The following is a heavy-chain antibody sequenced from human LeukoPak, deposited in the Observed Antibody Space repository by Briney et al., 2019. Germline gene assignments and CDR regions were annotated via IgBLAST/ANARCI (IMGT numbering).Heavy chain of an antibody. CDR1: GFTFSSYG. CDR2: ISYDGSNK. D-gene: IGHD1-26*01. Sequence: PGGSLRLSCAASGFTFSSYGMHWVRQAPGKGLEWVAVISYDGSNKYYADSVKGRFTISRDNSKNTLYLQMNSLRAEDTAVYYCAKDWSVGATLYYFDYWGQGTLVTVSS. V-gene: IGHV3-30*18. J-gene: IGHJ4*02. CDR3: AKDWSVGATLYYFDY.